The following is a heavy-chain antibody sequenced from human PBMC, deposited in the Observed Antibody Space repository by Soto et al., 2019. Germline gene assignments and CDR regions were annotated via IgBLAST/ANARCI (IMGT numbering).Heavy chain of an antibody. CDR2: IYYSGST. CDR1: GGSISSYY. Sequence: QVQLQESGPGLVKPSETLSLTCTVSGGSISSYYWSWIRQPPGKGLEWIGYIYYSGSTNYNPSLKSRVTISVDTSKNQLSLKVSSVTAAETAVYYCARRWGTSFDFWGQGTLVTVSS. V-gene: IGHV4-59*01. D-gene: IGHD7-27*01. CDR3: ARRWGTSFDF. J-gene: IGHJ4*02.